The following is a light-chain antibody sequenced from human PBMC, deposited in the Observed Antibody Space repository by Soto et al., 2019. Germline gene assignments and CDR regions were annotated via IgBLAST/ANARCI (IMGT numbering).Light chain of an antibody. CDR2: AAS. V-gene: IGKV1-39*01. Sequence: DIQMTQSPSSLSASVGDRVAITCRASQRISSYLNWYQQKPGKAPKLLIYAASTLQSGVPSRFSGSGSGTAFTLTISSLQTEDFATYYCQQSYSTPRTFGQGTKVDIK. CDR3: QQSYSTPRT. CDR1: QRISSY. J-gene: IGKJ1*01.